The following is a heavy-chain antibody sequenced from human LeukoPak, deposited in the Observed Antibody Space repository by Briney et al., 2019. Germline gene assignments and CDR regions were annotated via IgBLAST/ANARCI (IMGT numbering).Heavy chain of an antibody. CDR1: GFTVSSNY. D-gene: IGHD2-2*01. CDR2: ISNTDGTK. J-gene: IGHJ4*02. CDR3: ARPRMPREGGFHY. V-gene: IGHV3-11*04. Sequence: GGSLRLSCAASGFTVSSNYMSWVRQAPGKGLEWISYISNTDGTKYYADSVKGRFTISRDNAESSLYLQMNSLRVEDTAFYYCARPRMPREGGFHYWGRGILVTVSS.